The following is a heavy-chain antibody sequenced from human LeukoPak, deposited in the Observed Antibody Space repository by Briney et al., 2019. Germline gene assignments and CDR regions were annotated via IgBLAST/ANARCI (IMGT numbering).Heavy chain of an antibody. CDR2: INHSGST. J-gene: IGHJ5*02. V-gene: IGHV4-34*01. CDR1: GGSFSDYY. CDR3: AGSGYGNLFDL. D-gene: IGHD5-12*01. Sequence: SETLSLTCAVYGGSFSDYYWSWIRQPPGKGLEWIGEINHSGSTNYNPSLKSRVTISVDTSKNQFSLKLSSVTAADTAVYYCAGSGYGNLFDLWGQGTLVTVSS.